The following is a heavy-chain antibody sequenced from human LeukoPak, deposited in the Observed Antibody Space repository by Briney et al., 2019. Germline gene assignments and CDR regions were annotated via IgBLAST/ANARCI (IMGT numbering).Heavy chain of an antibody. CDR3: AKDMSSGWPNPGKFDY. CDR1: GFTFSSYA. Sequence: GGSLRLSCAASGFTFSSYAMSWVRQAPGKGLEWVSGISWNSGSIGYADSVKGRFTISRDNAKNSLYLQMNSLRAEDTALYYCAKDMSSGWPNPGKFDYWGQGTLVTVSS. D-gene: IGHD6-19*01. CDR2: ISWNSGSI. V-gene: IGHV3-9*01. J-gene: IGHJ4*02.